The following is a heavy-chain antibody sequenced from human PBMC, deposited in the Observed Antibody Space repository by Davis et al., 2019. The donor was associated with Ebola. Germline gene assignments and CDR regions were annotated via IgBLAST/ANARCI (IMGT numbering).Heavy chain of an antibody. CDR2: IHHSGRAT. CDR3: ARGSQWLGPDY. D-gene: IGHD6-19*01. V-gene: IGHV4-39*07. J-gene: IGHJ4*02. CDR1: GGSISSYY. Sequence: MPSETLSLTCTVSGGSISSYYWGWIRQPPGKGLEWIGSIHHSGRATSYNPSLRSRVTISVDTSKNQFSLKLGSVTAADTAVYYCARGSQWLGPDYWGQGTLVTVSS.